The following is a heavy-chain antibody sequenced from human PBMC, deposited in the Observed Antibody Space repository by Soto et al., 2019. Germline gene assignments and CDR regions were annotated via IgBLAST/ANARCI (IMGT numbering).Heavy chain of an antibody. CDR1: GFTFDDYA. V-gene: IGHV3-9*01. D-gene: IGHD6-6*01. CDR2: ISWNSGSI. Sequence: DVQLVESGGGLVQPGRSLRLSCAASGFTFDDYAMHWVRQAPGKGLEWVSGISWNSGSIGYADSVKGRFTISRDNAKNSLYLQMNSLRAEDTALYYCAKDMAYSSSSGSDYWGQGTLVTVSS. CDR3: AKDMAYSSSSGSDY. J-gene: IGHJ4*02.